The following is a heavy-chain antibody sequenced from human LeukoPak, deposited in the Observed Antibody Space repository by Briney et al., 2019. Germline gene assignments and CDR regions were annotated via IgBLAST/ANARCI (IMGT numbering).Heavy chain of an antibody. D-gene: IGHD3-3*01. CDR3: ARNYDFWSGSLDY. J-gene: IGHJ4*02. V-gene: IGHV4-61*05. Sequence: SETLSLTCTVSGGSISSSSYYWGWIRQPPGKGLEWIGYIYYSGSTNYNPSLKSRITISVDTSKNQFSLKLSSVTAADTAVYYCARNYDFWSGSLDYWGQGTLVTVSS. CDR2: IYYSGST. CDR1: GGSISSSSYY.